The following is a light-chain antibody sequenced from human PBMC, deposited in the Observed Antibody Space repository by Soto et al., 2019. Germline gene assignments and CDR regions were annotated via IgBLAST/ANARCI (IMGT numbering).Light chain of an antibody. CDR1: SSNIGAGYD. CDR2: GNI. Sequence: QSVLTQPPSVSGAPGQRVTISCTGSSSNIGAGYDVHWYQQLPGTAPKLLIFGNINRPSGVPDRFSGSKSGTSASLAVTGLQAEDEADYYCQSYDISLSGHVVFGGGTKVTVL. CDR3: QSYDISLSGHVV. V-gene: IGLV1-40*01. J-gene: IGLJ2*01.